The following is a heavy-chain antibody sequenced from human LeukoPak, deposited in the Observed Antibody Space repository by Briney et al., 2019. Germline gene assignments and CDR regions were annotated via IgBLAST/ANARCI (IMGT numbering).Heavy chain of an antibody. V-gene: IGHV1-2*02. Sequence: GASVKVSCKASGYTFTDFYINWVRQAPGQGLEWMGWIHPYTGAASYAQKFQGRVTVTRDASISTAYMELGRLTSDDTAVYYCAIRDSCSGSSCVVDYWGQGTLVTVSS. CDR3: AIRDSCSGSSCVVDY. CDR2: IHPYTGAA. CDR1: GYTFTDFY. D-gene: IGHD2-2*01. J-gene: IGHJ4*02.